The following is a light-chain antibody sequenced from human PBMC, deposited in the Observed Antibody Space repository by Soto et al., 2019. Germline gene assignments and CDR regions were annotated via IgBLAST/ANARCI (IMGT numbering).Light chain of an antibody. CDR1: QSVSSN. J-gene: IGKJ4*01. CDR3: QHYVTWPLT. V-gene: IGKV3-15*01. CDR2: GAS. Sequence: EIVMTQSPATLSVSPGERATLSCRASQSVSSNLAWYQQKPGQAPRLLIYGASTRATGIPARFSGSRSGAEFTLTISSLQSEDFAVYYCQHYVTWPLTFGQGTTVDMK.